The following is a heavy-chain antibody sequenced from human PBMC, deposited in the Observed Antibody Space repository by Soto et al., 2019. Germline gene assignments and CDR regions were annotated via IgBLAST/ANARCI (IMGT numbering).Heavy chain of an antibody. CDR3: AKAARFNWFDP. CDR1: GGSISSSSYY. D-gene: IGHD2-15*01. CDR2: IYYSGST. J-gene: IGHJ5*02. V-gene: IGHV4-39*01. Sequence: QLQLQESGPGLVKPSETLSLTCTVSGGSISSSSYYWGWIRQPPGKGLEWIGSIYYSGSTYYNPSLKSRVTISVDTSKNQFSLKLSSVTAADTAVYYCAKAARFNWFDPWGQGTLVTVSS.